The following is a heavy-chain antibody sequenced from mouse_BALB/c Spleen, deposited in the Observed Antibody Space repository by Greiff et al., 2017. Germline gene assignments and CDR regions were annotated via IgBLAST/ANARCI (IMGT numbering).Heavy chain of an antibody. CDR1: GFTFSSYT. J-gene: IGHJ1*01. CDR3: ARGVYRYDFDV. V-gene: IGHV5-12-2*01. D-gene: IGHD2-14*01. Sequence: EVQGVESGGGLVQPGGSLKLSCAASGFTFSSYTMSWVRQTPEKRLEWVAYISNGGGSTYYPDTVKGRFTISRDNAKNTLYLQMSSLKSEDTAMYYCARGVYRYDFDVWGAGTTVTVSS. CDR2: ISNGGGST.